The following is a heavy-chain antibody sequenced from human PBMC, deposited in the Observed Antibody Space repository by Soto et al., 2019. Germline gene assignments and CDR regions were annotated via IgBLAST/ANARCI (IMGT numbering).Heavy chain of an antibody. J-gene: IGHJ4*02. Sequence: GGSLRLSCAASGFTFSSYAMSWVRQAPGKGLEWVSAISGSGGSTYYADSGKGRFTISRDNSKNTLYLQMNSLRAEDTAVYYCAKDLENYGSGSITLISFFDYWGQGTLVTVSS. CDR3: AKDLENYGSGSITLISFFDY. V-gene: IGHV3-23*01. D-gene: IGHD3-10*01. CDR1: GFTFSSYA. CDR2: ISGSGGST.